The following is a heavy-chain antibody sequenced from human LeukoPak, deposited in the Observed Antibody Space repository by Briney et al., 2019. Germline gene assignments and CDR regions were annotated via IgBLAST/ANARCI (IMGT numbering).Heavy chain of an antibody. J-gene: IGHJ4*02. D-gene: IGHD4-17*01. V-gene: IGHV1-2*02. CDR2: INPNSDGT. CDR3: AGTPRSTVTPLFDY. Sequence: ASVKVSCKASGYTFTGYYMHWVRQAPGQGLEWMGWINPNSDGTNYAQKFQGRVTMTRDTSISTAYMELSRLRSDDTAVYYCAGTPRSTVTPLFDYWGQGTLVTVSS. CDR1: GYTFTGYY.